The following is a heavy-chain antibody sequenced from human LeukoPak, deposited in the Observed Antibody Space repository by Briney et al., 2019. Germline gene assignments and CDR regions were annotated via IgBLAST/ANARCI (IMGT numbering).Heavy chain of an antibody. D-gene: IGHD4-17*01. Sequence: SETLSLTCAVSGGSISSGDYYWTWIRQPPGKGLECIGYIYDSGITYYGPSLKSRVTMPLDTSKKQFSLRLSSVTAADTAVYYCARESTNYGAVNFWGQGILVTVSS. CDR2: IYDSGIT. V-gene: IGHV4-30-4*01. CDR3: ARESTNYGAVNF. J-gene: IGHJ4*02. CDR1: GGSISSGDYY.